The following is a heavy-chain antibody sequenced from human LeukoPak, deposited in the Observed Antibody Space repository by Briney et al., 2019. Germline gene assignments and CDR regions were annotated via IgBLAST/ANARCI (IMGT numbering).Heavy chain of an antibody. D-gene: IGHD1-26*01. CDR2: IKQDGSEK. CDR3: ARDYGNLWTNWFDP. Sequence: PGGSLRLSCAASGFTFSIHWMTWVRQAPGKGLEWVANIKQDGSEKYYVHSVKGRFTISRDNAKNSLYLQMNSLRAEDTAVYYCARDYGNLWTNWFDPWGQGTLVTVSS. J-gene: IGHJ5*02. CDR1: GFTFSIHW. V-gene: IGHV3-7*01.